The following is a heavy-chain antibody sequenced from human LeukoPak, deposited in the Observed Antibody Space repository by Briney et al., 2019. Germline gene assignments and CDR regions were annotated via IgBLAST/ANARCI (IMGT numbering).Heavy chain of an antibody. J-gene: IGHJ4*02. CDR3: VKDAQDDPSGLVDY. D-gene: IGHD6-19*01. V-gene: IGHV3-43*01. CDR2: ISWDGFIT. Sequence: GGSLRLSCAASGFTFDDYAMHWVRRAPGKGLEWVSLISWDGFITHYAEFVEGRFTISRDNRRNSLFLQMHGLRTEDTAFYYCVKDAQDDPSGLVDYWGQGTLVTVSS. CDR1: GFTFDDYA.